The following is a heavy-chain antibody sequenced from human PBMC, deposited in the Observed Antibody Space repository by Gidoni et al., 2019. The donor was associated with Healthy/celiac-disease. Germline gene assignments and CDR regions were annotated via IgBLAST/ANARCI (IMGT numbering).Heavy chain of an antibody. CDR3: AKDISGSLDY. J-gene: IGHJ4*02. CDR2: ISWDGGST. Sequence: EVQLVESGGVVVQPGGSLRLSCAASGFTFDDYTMNWVRQAPGKGLEWVSLISWDGGSTYYADSVKGRFTISRDNSKNSLYLQMNSLRTEDTALYYCAKDISGSLDYWGQGTLVTVSS. V-gene: IGHV3-43*01. CDR1: GFTFDDYT. D-gene: IGHD3-22*01.